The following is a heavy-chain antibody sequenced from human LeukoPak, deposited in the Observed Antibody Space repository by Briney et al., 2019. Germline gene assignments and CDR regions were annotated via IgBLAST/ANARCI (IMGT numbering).Heavy chain of an antibody. CDR3: AKDGGARGAGAGISYK. CDR1: GCTFSSYA. CDR2: ISGSGGTT. D-gene: IGHD1-14*01. Sequence: GGSLRLSCAASGCTFSSYAMSWVRQPPGKGLEWVSGISGSGGTTYYAASVKGRSTISRANTKHTLSMQMTSLTAENTAEYYCAKDGGARGAGAGISYKGGEGTLLTVP. J-gene: IGHJ4*02. V-gene: IGHV3-23*01.